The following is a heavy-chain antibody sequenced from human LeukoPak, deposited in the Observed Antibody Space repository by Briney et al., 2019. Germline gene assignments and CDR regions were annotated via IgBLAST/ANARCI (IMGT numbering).Heavy chain of an antibody. V-gene: IGHV1-24*01. D-gene: IGHD3-22*01. Sequence: ASVKVSCKVSGYTLTELSMHWVRQAPGKGLEWMGGFDPEDGETIYAQKFQGRVTMTDDTSTDTAYMELSSLRSEDTAVYYCATRRLEDSSGYYYYWFDPWGQGTLVTVSS. CDR1: GYTLTELS. J-gene: IGHJ5*02. CDR3: ATRRLEDSSGYYYYWFDP. CDR2: FDPEDGET.